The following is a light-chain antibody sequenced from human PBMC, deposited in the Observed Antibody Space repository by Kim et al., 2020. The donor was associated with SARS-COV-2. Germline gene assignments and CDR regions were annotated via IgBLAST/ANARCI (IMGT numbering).Light chain of an antibody. V-gene: IGKV3-11*01. Sequence: EIVLTQSPDTLSLSPGERAALSCRASQYINSDLAWYQQIPGQAPRLLIYDASNRAPGIPARFGSGSGTDFTLTISSLEPEDFAVYYCLQRHDWPLTFGGGTKVDIK. CDR3: LQRHDWPLT. J-gene: IGKJ4*01. CDR2: DAS. CDR1: QYINSD.